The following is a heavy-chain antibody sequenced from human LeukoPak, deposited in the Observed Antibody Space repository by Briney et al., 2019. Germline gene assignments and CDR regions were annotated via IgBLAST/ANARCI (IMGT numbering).Heavy chain of an antibody. D-gene: IGHD3-10*01. Sequence: SEALSLSCTVSGGSMRSGDYFWTWIREPAGEGLEWIGRNYTRGSSNYNPSLKSRVTMLVDTSKNQFSLKLNSVTAADWAVYYCARYGLGWLDPWGQGTLVTVSS. V-gene: IGHV4-61*02. J-gene: IGHJ5*02. CDR1: GGSMRSGDYF. CDR3: ARYGLGWLDP. CDR2: NYTRGSS.